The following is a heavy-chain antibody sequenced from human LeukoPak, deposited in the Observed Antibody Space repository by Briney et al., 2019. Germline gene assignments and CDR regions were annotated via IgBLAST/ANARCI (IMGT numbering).Heavy chain of an antibody. CDR3: ARAIGTSQFYFYYGMDV. D-gene: IGHD2-2*01. Sequence: GESLKISCKGSGYSFTSYWIGWVRQMPGKGLEWMGIIYAGDSDTRYSPSFQGQVTISVDKSISTAYLQWSSLQASDTAMYYCARAIGTSQFYFYYGMDVWGQGTTVTVSS. J-gene: IGHJ6*02. CDR1: GYSFTSYW. CDR2: IYAGDSDT. V-gene: IGHV5-51*01.